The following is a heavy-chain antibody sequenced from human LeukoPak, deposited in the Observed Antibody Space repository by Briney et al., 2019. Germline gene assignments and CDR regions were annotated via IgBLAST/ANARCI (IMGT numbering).Heavy chain of an antibody. CDR2: INPNSGGT. Sequence: ASVKVSCKASGYTFTGYYMHWVRQAPGQGLEWMGWINPNSGGTNYAQKFQGRVTMTRDTSISTAYMELSRLRSDDTAVYYCARGGVLLWFGSLYYFDYWGQGTLVTVSS. J-gene: IGHJ4*02. D-gene: IGHD3-10*01. CDR1: GYTFTGYY. V-gene: IGHV1-2*02. CDR3: ARGGVLLWFGSLYYFDY.